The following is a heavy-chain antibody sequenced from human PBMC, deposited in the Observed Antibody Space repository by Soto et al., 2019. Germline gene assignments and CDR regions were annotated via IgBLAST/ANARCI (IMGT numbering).Heavy chain of an antibody. Sequence: GGSLILSCAASGFTFNDYGMSWVRQAPGKGPEWVSSVNWNGADTGYADSVKGRFTISRDNAKKFLYLQMNSLRADDTALYHCARGHCSGGTCYSGAFDIWGQGTMVTVSS. V-gene: IGHV3-20*01. D-gene: IGHD2-15*01. J-gene: IGHJ3*02. CDR2: VNWNGADT. CDR1: GFTFNDYG. CDR3: ARGHCSGGTCYSGAFDI.